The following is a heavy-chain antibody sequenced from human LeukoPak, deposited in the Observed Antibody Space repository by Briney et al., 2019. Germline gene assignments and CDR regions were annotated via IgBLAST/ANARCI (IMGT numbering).Heavy chain of an antibody. Sequence: PGRSLRLSCAASGFTFSSYGMHWVRQAPGKGLEWVAVISYDGSNKYYADSVKGRFTIPRDNSKNTLYLQMNSLRAEDTAVYYCAWAAAGTGMDFDYWGQGTLVTVSS. CDR2: ISYDGSNK. CDR3: AWAAAGTGMDFDY. V-gene: IGHV3-30*03. D-gene: IGHD6-13*01. J-gene: IGHJ4*02. CDR1: GFTFSSYG.